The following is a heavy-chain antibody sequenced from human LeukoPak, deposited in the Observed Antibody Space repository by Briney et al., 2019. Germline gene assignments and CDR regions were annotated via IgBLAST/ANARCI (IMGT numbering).Heavy chain of an antibody. CDR2: INHSGST. J-gene: IGHJ6*04. CDR3: ARCTRMVRGVSV. D-gene: IGHD3-10*01. Sequence: SETLSLTCTVYGGSFSGYYWSWIRQPPGKGLEWIGEINHSGSTNYNPSLKSRLTISVDTSKNQFSLKLSSVTAADTAVYYCARCTRMVRGVSVWGKGTTVTVSP. CDR1: GGSFSGYY. V-gene: IGHV4-34*01.